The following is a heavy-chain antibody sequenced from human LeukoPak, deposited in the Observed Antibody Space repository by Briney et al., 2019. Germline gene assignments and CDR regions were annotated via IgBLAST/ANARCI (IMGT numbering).Heavy chain of an antibody. CDR3: ARADILTLPPDY. Sequence: PSETLPLTCTVSGGFISIYYWSWVPQPPGKGLEWIGYISSSGSTNYNPSLKSRVTISVDTSKNLFSLKLSSVTAADTAVYYCARADILTLPPDYWGQGTLVTVSS. CDR2: ISSSGST. J-gene: IGHJ4*02. D-gene: IGHD3-9*01. V-gene: IGHV4-59*01. CDR1: GGFISIYY.